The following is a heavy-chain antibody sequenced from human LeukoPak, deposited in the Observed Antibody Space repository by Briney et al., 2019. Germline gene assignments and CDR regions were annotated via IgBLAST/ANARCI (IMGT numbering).Heavy chain of an antibody. CDR3: ARDASTGAFDY. J-gene: IGHJ4*02. D-gene: IGHD5/OR15-5a*01. V-gene: IGHV4-59*12. CDR1: GGSISSYY. CDR2: IYYSGST. Sequence: SKTLSLTCTVSGGSISSYYWSWIRQPPGKGLEWIGYIYYSGSTNYNPSLKSRVTISVDTSKNQFSLKLSSVTAADTAVYYCARDASTGAFDYWGQGTLVTVSS.